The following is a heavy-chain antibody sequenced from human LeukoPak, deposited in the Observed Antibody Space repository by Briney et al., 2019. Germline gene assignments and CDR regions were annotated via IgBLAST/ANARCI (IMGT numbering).Heavy chain of an antibody. CDR1: SGSTSSGSYY. J-gene: IGHJ4*02. CDR2: IYSSGST. CDR3: ARGDTVAARPGRFDY. D-gene: IGHD6-6*01. V-gene: IGHV4-61*02. Sequence: PSETLSLTCTVSSGSTSSGSYYWSWIRQPAGKGLEWIGRIYSSGSTDYNPSLKSRVTISVDTSKNQFSLKLSSVTAADTAVYYCARGDTVAARPGRFDYWGQGTLVTVSS.